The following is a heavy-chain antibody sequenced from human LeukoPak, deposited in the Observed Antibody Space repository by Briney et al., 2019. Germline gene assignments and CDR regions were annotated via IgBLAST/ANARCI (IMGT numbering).Heavy chain of an antibody. J-gene: IGHJ6*02. CDR2: ISYDGSNK. CDR1: GFTFSSYA. D-gene: IGHD2-15*01. CDR3: ATRSLPGYYYGMDV. Sequence: GGSLRLPCAASGFTFSSYAMHWVRQAPGKGLEWVAVISYDGSNKYYADSVKGRFTISRDNSKNTLYLQMNSLRAEDTAVYYCATRSLPGYYYGMDVWGQGTTVTVSS. V-gene: IGHV3-30-3*01.